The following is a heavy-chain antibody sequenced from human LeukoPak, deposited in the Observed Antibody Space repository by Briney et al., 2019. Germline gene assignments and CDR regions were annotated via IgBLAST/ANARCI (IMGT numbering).Heavy chain of an antibody. D-gene: IGHD5-12*01. J-gene: IGHJ4*02. CDR1: GFTFSSYG. V-gene: IGHV3-30*18. CDR3: AKDWGGYSGYDFMGVFDY. Sequence: PGGSLRLSCAASGFTFSSYGMHWVRQAPGKGLEWVAVISYDGSNKYYADSVKGRFTISRDNSKNTLYLQMNSLRAEDTALYYCAKDWGGYSGYDFMGVFDYWGQGTLVTVSS. CDR2: ISYDGSNK.